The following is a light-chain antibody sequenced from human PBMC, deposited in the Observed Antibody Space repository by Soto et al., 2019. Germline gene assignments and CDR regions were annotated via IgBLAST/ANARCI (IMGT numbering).Light chain of an antibody. Sequence: DIQMTQSPSTLSASVGDRVTITCRASESMSNCLAWYQQKPGKAPKLLISGASSLQSGVPSRFSGSGSGTDFTLTISSLQPEDVAAYYCQKYNSAPLTFGGGTKVDIK. CDR1: ESMSNC. V-gene: IGKV1-5*01. CDR3: QKYNSAPLT. CDR2: GAS. J-gene: IGKJ4*01.